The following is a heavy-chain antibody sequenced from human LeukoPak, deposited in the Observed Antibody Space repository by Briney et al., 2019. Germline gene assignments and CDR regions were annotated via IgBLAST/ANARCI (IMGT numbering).Heavy chain of an antibody. CDR3: ARGLFMTTVTPFDY. V-gene: IGHV4-34*01. J-gene: IGHJ4*02. CDR1: GGSFSGYY. Sequence: PSETLSLTCAVYGGSFSGYYWSWIRQPPGKGLEWIGEINHSGSTNYNPSLKSRVTISVDTSKNQFSLKLSSVTAADTAVYYCARGLFMTTVTPFDYWGQGTLVTVPS. D-gene: IGHD4-17*01. CDR2: INHSGST.